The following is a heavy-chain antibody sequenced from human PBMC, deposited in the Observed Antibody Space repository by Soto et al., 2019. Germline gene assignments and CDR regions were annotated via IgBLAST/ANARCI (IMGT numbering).Heavy chain of an antibody. CDR3: AKRRGEGYFDN. CDR2: ISGNGIDT. Sequence: PGGSLRLSCAASGFTFSSYGMHWVRQAPGKGLEWVAAISGNGIDTYYADSVKGRFTISRDNSKNTLFLQINSLRVEDTAVYYCAKRRGEGYFDNWGQGTQVTVSS. V-gene: IGHV3-23*01. D-gene: IGHD3-16*01. CDR1: GFTFSSYG. J-gene: IGHJ4*02.